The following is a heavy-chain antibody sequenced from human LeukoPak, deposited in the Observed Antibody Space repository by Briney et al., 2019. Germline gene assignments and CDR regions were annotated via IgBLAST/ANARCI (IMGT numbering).Heavy chain of an antibody. CDR3: ARVVPGLASGSYSLLNYYYYFMDV. D-gene: IGHD3-10*01. CDR2: INHSGST. CDR1: VGSFSGYH. Sequence: SETLSLTCAVYVGSFSGYHWSWIRQPPGQGLEWIAEINHSGSTNYNPSLKSRVTISADTSKNQFSLKLSSVTAADTPIYYCARVVPGLASGSYSLLNYYYYFMDVWGTGTAVAVSS. J-gene: IGHJ6*03. V-gene: IGHV4-34*01.